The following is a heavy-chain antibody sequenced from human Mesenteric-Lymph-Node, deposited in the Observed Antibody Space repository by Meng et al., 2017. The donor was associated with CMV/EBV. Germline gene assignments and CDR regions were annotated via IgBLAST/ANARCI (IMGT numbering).Heavy chain of an antibody. V-gene: IGHV4-59*01. CDR2: IYYSGST. D-gene: IGHD1-1*01. J-gene: IGHJ6*02. CDR1: GDSISSYY. Sequence: SETLSLTCTVSGDSISSYYWSWIRQPPGKGLEWIGYIYYSGSTNYNPSLKSRVTISVDTSKNQFSLKLSSVTAADTAMYYCARSSNSIYYYYGMDVWGQGTTVTVSS. CDR3: ARSSNSIYYYYGMDV.